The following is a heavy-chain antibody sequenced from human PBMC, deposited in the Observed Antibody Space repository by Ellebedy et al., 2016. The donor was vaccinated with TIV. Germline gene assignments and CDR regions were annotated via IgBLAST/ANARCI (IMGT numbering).Heavy chain of an antibody. J-gene: IGHJ6*02. D-gene: IGHD5-18*01. CDR1: GGSISTYY. CDR2: IYCTGST. CDR3: ARSQYSSSQLGMNV. V-gene: IGHV4-59*01. Sequence: MPSETLSLTCSVSGGSISTYYWSWIRQPPGKGLECIGYIYCTGSTNYNPSLKSRVTISLVKSKNQFSLKLSSVTAADTAVYYCARSQYSSSQLGMNVWGQGTTVTVSS.